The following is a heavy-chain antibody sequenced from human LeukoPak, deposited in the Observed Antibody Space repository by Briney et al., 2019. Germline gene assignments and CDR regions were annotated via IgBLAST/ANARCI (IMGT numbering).Heavy chain of an antibody. CDR1: GFTFSSYA. CDR3: ARDRDCSGGSCYSTLFDY. V-gene: IGHV3-30-3*01. J-gene: IGHJ4*02. D-gene: IGHD2-15*01. Sequence: GGPLRLSCAASGFTFSSYAMHWVRQAPGKGLEWVAVISYDGSNKYYADSVKGRFTISRDNSKNTLYLQMNSLRAEDTAVYYCARDRDCSGGSCYSTLFDYWGQGTLVTVSS. CDR2: ISYDGSNK.